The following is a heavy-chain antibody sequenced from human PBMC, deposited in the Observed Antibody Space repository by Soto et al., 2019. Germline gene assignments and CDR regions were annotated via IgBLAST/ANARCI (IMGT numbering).Heavy chain of an antibody. Sequence: SETLSLTCAVYGGSVNGYHWNWIRQPPGKGLEWIGGINHTGGTHYNPSLKSRVTMSVDTSKNQFSLRLSSVTAADTAIYYCATRITVFGLLIPPFDPWGQGTQVTVSS. D-gene: IGHD3-3*01. CDR3: ATRITVFGLLIPPFDP. CDR2: INHTGGT. J-gene: IGHJ5*02. CDR1: GGSVNGYH. V-gene: IGHV4-34*01.